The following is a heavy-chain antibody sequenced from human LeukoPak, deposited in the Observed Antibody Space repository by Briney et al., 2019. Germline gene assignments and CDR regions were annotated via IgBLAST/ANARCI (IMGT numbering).Heavy chain of an antibody. CDR3: ARGQLLVTPFDY. CDR1: GVSFSGYY. V-gene: IGHV4-34*01. CDR2: INHSGNT. J-gene: IGHJ4*02. D-gene: IGHD6-13*01. Sequence: SETLSLTCAVYGVSFSGYYWSWIRQAPGKGLEWIGEINHSGNTNYNPSLKSRVTISVDTSKNQFSLKLSSVTAADTAVHYCARGQLLVTPFDYWGQGTLVTVSS.